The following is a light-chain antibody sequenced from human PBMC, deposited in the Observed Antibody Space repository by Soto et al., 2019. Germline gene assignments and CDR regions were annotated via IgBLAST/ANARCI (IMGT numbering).Light chain of an antibody. V-gene: IGKV1-5*03. CDR2: KAS. J-gene: IGKJ1*01. CDR3: QHYSSYSEA. CDR1: QTISSW. Sequence: DIQMTQSPSTLSGYVGDRVTITCRASQTISSWLACYQQKPGKAPKLLIYKASTLISGVSSRFSSSGSGKEVTLTISSLQRDDFATYDCQHYSSYSEAFGQGTKVELK.